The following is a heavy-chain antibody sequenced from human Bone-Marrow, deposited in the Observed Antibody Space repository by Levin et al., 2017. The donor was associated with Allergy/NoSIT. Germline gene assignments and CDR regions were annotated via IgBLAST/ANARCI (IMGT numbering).Heavy chain of an antibody. J-gene: IGHJ3*02. CDR1: GGSLSSNW. Sequence: PSETLSLTCTVSGGSLSSNWWTWIRQPPGKGLEWIGYIYYSGTTKYNPSLKSRVTISVDTSKNQFSLKLSSVTAADAAVYYCAREPIAASGTGAFDIWGQGTMVTVSS. D-gene: IGHD6-13*01. V-gene: IGHV4-59*01. CDR3: AREPIAASGTGAFDI. CDR2: IYYSGTT.